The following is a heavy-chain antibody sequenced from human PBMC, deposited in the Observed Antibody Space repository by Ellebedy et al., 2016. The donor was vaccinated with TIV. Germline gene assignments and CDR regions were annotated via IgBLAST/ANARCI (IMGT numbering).Heavy chain of an antibody. Sequence: MPSETLSLTCTVSGDSINSTIYYWGWIRQPPGKGLEWIGTIYFSGSTNYNPSLKSRVTISVDKSKDQFSLKLSSVTAADTAVYYCASNYYGPRRSFDIWGQGTMDTVSS. CDR3: ASNYYGPRRSFDI. CDR1: GDSINSTIYY. CDR2: IYFSGST. D-gene: IGHD3-10*01. V-gene: IGHV4-39*07. J-gene: IGHJ3*02.